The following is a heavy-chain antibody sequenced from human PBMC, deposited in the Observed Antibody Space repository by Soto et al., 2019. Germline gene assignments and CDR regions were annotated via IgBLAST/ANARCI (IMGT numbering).Heavy chain of an antibody. CDR1: GGTFSSYA. D-gene: IGHD2-2*01. V-gene: IGHV1-69*13. Sequence: ASVKVSCKASGGTFSSYAISWVRQAPGQGLEWMGGIIPIFGTANYAQKFQGRVTITADESTSTAYMELSSLRSEATACYCCGRRDWRRPSCYAFDILGQGTMVTVSS. J-gene: IGHJ3*02. CDR2: IIPIFGTA. CDR3: GRRDWRRPSCYAFDI.